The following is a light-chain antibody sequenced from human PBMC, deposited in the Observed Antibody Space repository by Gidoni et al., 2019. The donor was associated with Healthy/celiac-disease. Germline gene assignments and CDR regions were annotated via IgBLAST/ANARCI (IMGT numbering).Light chain of an antibody. CDR3: LQALQTPYT. Sequence: DIVMTQSPLSLPVTPGEPASISCRSSQRLLHSNGYIYLDWYLQKPGQSPHLLIYLGSNRASGVPDRFSGSGSGTDFTLKISRVEAEDVGVYYCLQALQTPYTFGQGTKLEIK. CDR2: LGS. J-gene: IGKJ2*01. V-gene: IGKV2-28*01. CDR1: QRLLHSNGYIY.